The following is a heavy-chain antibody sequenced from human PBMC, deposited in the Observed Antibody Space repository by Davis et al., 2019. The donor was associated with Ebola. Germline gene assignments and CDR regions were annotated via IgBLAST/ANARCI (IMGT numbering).Heavy chain of an antibody. CDR2: ISYDGSNK. CDR3: AKDRGIVVVITEYDAFDI. Sequence: GESPKIPCAAPGFTFSRYGMHWVRQAPGKGLEWVAVISYDGSNKYYADSVKGRFTISRDNSKNTLYLQMNSLRAEDTAVYYCAKDRGIVVVITEYDAFDIWGQGTMVTVSS. J-gene: IGHJ3*02. D-gene: IGHD3-22*01. V-gene: IGHV3-30*18. CDR1: GFTFSRYG.